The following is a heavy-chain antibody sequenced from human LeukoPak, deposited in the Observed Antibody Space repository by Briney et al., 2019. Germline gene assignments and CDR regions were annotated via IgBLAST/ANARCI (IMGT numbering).Heavy chain of an antibody. V-gene: IGHV3-30*02. CDR1: GFTFSSFG. Sequence: GGSLRLSCGASGFTFSSFGMHWVRQAPGKGLEWVAFIRFDGSNKYYADSVKGRFTISRDNSKNTLFLQVNSLRAEDTAVYYCARIAMVRGIIIDAFDNWGQGTMVTVSS. CDR3: ARIAMVRGIIIDAFDN. J-gene: IGHJ3*02. D-gene: IGHD3-10*01. CDR2: IRFDGSNK.